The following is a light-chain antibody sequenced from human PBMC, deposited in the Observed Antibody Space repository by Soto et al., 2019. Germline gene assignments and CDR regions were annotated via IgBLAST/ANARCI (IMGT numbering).Light chain of an antibody. Sequence: IQLTHSPSSLSASVGDRVTITCLATQDMSIYLDWYRQKPWEAPKVPVYAASSLYGGVLLRLCGSGSGTYFDFTISSLQAEDFATYYCQQLRMYPSTFGGGTKVDIK. CDR1: QDMSIY. J-gene: IGKJ4*01. V-gene: IGKV1-9*01. CDR3: QQLRMYPST. CDR2: AAS.